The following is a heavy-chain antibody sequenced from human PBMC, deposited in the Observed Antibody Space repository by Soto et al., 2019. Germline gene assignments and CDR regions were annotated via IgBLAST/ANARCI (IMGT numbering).Heavy chain of an antibody. CDR2: ISGSGGTT. Sequence: EVQLLESGGGLVQPGGSLRLSCAASGFTFSSYAMSWVRQAPGKGPEWVSAISGSGGTTYYLDSVKGRFTISRDNSKNTLYLQMSSMRVEDTAIYYCAKDVVSQWLAPGLIWGRGTMVSGSS. V-gene: IGHV3-23*01. D-gene: IGHD6-19*01. J-gene: IGHJ3*02. CDR3: AKDVVSQWLAPGLI. CDR1: GFTFSSYA.